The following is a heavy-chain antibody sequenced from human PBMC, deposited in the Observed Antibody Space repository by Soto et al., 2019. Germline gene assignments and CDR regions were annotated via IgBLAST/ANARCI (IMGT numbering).Heavy chain of an antibody. V-gene: IGHV1-58*01. CDR3: AAQPSDSSGYYGSYYFDY. D-gene: IGHD3-22*01. CDR2: IVVGSGNT. CDR1: GFTFTSSA. Sequence: ASVKVSCKASGFTFTSSAVQWVRQARGQRLEWIGWIVVGSGNTNYAQKFQERVTITRDMSTSTAYMELSSLRSEDTAVYYCAAQPSDSSGYYGSYYFDYWGQGTLVTVSS. J-gene: IGHJ4*02.